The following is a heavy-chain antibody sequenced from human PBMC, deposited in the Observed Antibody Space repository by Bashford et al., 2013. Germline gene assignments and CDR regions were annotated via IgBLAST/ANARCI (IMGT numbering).Heavy chain of an antibody. CDR2: ISYDGSNK. CDR1: GFTFSSYG. Sequence: GGSLRLSCAASGFTFSSYGMHWVRQAPGKGLEWVAVISYDGSNKYYADSVKGRFTISRDNSKNTLYLQMNSLRAEDTAVYYCAYIVATKDYWGQGTLVTVSS. CDR3: AYIVATKDY. J-gene: IGHJ4*02. D-gene: IGHD5-12*01. V-gene: IGHV3-30*03.